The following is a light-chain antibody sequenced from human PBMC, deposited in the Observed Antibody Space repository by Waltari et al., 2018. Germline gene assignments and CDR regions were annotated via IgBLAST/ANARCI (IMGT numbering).Light chain of an antibody. J-gene: IGKJ1*01. V-gene: IGKV4-1*01. CDR2: WAS. CDR3: QQYYSTPPT. CDR1: QSVLYSSNNKNY. Sequence: DIVMTQSPDSLAVSLGERATIHCKSRQSVLYSSNNKNYLAWFQQKPGQPPKLLLYWASTRESGVPDRFSGSGSGTDFTLTISTLQAEDVAVYYCQQYYSTPPTFGQGTKVEIK.